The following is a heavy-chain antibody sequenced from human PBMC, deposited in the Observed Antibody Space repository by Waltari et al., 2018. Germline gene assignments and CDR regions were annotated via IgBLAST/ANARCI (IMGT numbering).Heavy chain of an antibody. CDR1: GFTPSAYA. CDR3: IKETNPGGVDV. CDR2: IYWNSDRI. J-gene: IGHJ6*02. Sequence: EMQLVESGGDLVQPGRSLRLSCAASGFTPSAYAMHWVRQAPGRGLEWVSGIYWNSDRIDYGDSVKGRFTISRDNAKNSLYLQMNSLRPEDTAFYYCIKETNPGGVDVWGQGTTVTVTS. V-gene: IGHV3-9*02.